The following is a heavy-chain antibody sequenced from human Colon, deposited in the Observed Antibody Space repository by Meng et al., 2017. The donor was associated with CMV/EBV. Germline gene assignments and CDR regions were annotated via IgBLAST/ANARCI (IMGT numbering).Heavy chain of an antibody. CDR2: IIPILGIA. Sequence: SVKVSCKASGGTFSSYAISWVRQAPGQGLEWMGGIIPILGIANYAQKFQGRITMATDTSTSTAYMELRSLRSEDTAVYYCARESFVRATFDIWGQGTMVTVSS. D-gene: IGHD3-10*01. CDR3: ARESFVRATFDI. CDR1: GGTFSSYA. J-gene: IGHJ3*02. V-gene: IGHV1-69*10.